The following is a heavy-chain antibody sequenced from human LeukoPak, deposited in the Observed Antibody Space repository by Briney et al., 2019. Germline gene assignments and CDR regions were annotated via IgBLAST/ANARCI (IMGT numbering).Heavy chain of an antibody. D-gene: IGHD3-9*01. Sequence: SETLSLTCAVYGGSFSGYYWSWIRQPPGKGLEWIGEINHSGSTNYNPSLKSRVTISVDTSKNQFSLKLSSVTAADTAVYYCARVGLRYFDWLLRGPPMDVWGQGTTVTVSS. CDR1: GGSFSGYY. V-gene: IGHV4-34*01. CDR2: INHSGST. CDR3: ARVGLRYFDWLLRGPPMDV. J-gene: IGHJ6*02.